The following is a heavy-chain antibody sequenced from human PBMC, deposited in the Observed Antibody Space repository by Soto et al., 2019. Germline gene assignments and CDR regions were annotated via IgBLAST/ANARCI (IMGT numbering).Heavy chain of an antibody. CDR2: MNPNSGNN. CDR1: GYTFTSYD. CDR3: ARERSSAALDI. V-gene: IGHV1-8*01. J-gene: IGHJ3*02. D-gene: IGHD1-26*01. Sequence: QVQLVQSGAEVKKPGASVKVSCKTSGYTFTSYDINRVRQATGQGLEWMGWMNPNSGNNAYEQKVHGRVTRTRNTSISTAYMELSSLRTEDTAVYYCARERSSAALDIWGQGTMVTVSS.